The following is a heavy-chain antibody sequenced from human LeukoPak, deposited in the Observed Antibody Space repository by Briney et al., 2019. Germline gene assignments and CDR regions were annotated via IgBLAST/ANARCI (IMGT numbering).Heavy chain of an antibody. CDR2: IYTSGST. J-gene: IGHJ3*02. CDR1: GGSISSGSYY. Sequence: PSETLSLTCTVSGGSISSGSYYWSWIRQPAGKGLEWIGRIYTSGSTNYNPSLKSRVTISVDTSKNQFSLKLSSVTAADTAVYYCARVGLYCSGGSCLRAFDIWGQGTMVTVSS. CDR3: ARVGLYCSGGSCLRAFDI. V-gene: IGHV4-61*02. D-gene: IGHD2-15*01.